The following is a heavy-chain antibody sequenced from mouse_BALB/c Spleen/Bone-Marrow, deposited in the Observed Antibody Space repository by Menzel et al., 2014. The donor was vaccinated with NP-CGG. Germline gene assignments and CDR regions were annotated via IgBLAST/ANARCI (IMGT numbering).Heavy chain of an antibody. D-gene: IGHD2-1*01. J-gene: IGHJ3*01. CDR3: ASPIYYGNYGFAY. CDR2: ILPGSGSI. V-gene: IGHV1-9*01. CDR1: GYTFSSYW. Sequence: QVHVKQSGAELMKPGASVKISCKATGYTFSSYWIEWVKQRPGHGLEWIGEILPGSGSIKYNEKSKGKATFTADTSSNTAYMQLSSLTSEDSAVYYCASPIYYGNYGFAYWGQGTLVTVSA.